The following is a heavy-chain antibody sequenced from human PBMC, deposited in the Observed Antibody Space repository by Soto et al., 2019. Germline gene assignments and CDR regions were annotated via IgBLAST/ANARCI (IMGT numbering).Heavy chain of an antibody. Sequence: PGASVKVSCKASGYTFTGYYMHWVRQAPGQGLGWMGWINPNSGGTNYAQKFQGRVTMTRDTSISTAYMELSRLRSDDTAVYYCARDQGLIAARPEHQYYYYGMDVWGQGTTVTVSS. V-gene: IGHV1-2*02. J-gene: IGHJ6*02. CDR2: INPNSGGT. CDR3: ARDQGLIAARPEHQYYYYGMDV. CDR1: GYTFTGYY. D-gene: IGHD6-6*01.